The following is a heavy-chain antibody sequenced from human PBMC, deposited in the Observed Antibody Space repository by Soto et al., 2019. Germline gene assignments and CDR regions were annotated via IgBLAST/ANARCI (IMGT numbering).Heavy chain of an antibody. CDR3: ARGSGIVALPGELEDVKYDY. J-gene: IGHJ4*02. CDR1: GQSFSGHS. D-gene: IGHD1-1*01. Sequence: QVQLQQWGAGLVKPSETLSLSCAVYGQSFSGHSWAWIRQPPGKGLEWIGEINESGSTYYNPSLKSRGALPKATSKNQFSLKLSSVRAADTDAYFCARGSGIVALPGELEDVKYDYWGQGTLVNVSS. V-gene: IGHV4-34*01. CDR2: INESGST.